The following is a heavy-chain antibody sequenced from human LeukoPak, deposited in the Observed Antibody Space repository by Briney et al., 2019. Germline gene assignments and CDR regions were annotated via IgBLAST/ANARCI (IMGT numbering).Heavy chain of an antibody. J-gene: IGHJ4*02. CDR2: IYYSGST. Sequence: SETLSLTCTVSGGSISSYYWSWIRQPPGKGLEWIGYIYYSGSTNYNPSLKSRVTISVDTSKNQFSLKLSPVTAADTAVYYCARSGIAVAGLDYWGQGTLVTVSS. V-gene: IGHV4-59*01. CDR1: GGSISSYY. CDR3: ARSGIAVAGLDY. D-gene: IGHD6-19*01.